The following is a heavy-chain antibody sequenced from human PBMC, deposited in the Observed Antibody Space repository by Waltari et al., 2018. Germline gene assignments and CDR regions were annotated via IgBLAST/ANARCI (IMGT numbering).Heavy chain of an antibody. D-gene: IGHD3-9*01. J-gene: IGHJ3*02. V-gene: IGHV5-51*01. CDR1: GSSFTSYW. CDR3: ARLSLPIYYDILTGAFDI. Sequence: EVPLVQSGAEVKKPGESLKISCKGSGSSFTSYWTGWVRQLPGKGLEWMGISYPGDSDTRYSPSFQGQVTISADKSISTAYLQWSSLKASDTAMYYCARLSLPIYYDILTGAFDIWGQGTMVTVSS. CDR2: SYPGDSDT.